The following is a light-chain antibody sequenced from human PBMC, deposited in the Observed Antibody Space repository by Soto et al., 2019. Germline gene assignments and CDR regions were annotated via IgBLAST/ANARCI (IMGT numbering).Light chain of an antibody. J-gene: IGKJ1*01. CDR3: QQYNSYGT. V-gene: IGKV1-5*03. CDR1: QSISNW. CDR2: KAS. Sequence: DIQMTQSPSTLSASVGDRVTITCRASQSISNWLAWYQQKPGKAPKLLIYKASTLESGVPSRFSGSGSGTDFTLTISSLQPDDFATYYCQQYNSYGTFGQGTKVDIK.